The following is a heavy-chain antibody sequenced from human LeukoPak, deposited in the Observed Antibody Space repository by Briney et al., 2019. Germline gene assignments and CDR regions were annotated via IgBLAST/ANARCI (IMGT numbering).Heavy chain of an antibody. J-gene: IGHJ4*02. CDR3: ARGSYSGDGRLDY. V-gene: IGHV1-8*03. CDR1: GYTFTSYD. Sequence: ASVKVSCKASGYTFTSYDINWVRQATGQGPEWMGWMNPNSGNTGYAQKFQGRVTITRNTSISTAYMELSSLRSEDTAVYYCARGSYSGDGRLDYWGQGTLVTVSS. D-gene: IGHD1-26*01. CDR2: MNPNSGNT.